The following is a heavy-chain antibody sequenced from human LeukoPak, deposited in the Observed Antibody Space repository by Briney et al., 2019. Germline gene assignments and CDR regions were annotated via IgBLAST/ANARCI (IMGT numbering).Heavy chain of an antibody. CDR2: IGGNGGST. CDR1: GFTFSSYA. J-gene: IGHJ4*02. D-gene: IGHD2-15*01. CDR3: ATASRADFVAVVAGFEY. Sequence: GGSLRLSCAASGFTFSSYAMSWVRQAPGKGLEWVSTIGGNGGSTYYADSVKGRFTISRDNSKNTLSLQMNRLRAEATAVYYCATASRADFVAVVAGFEYWGQGTLVTVSS. V-gene: IGHV3-23*01.